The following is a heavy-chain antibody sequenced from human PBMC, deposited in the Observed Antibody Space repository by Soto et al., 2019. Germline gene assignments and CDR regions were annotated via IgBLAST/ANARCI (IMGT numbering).Heavy chain of an antibody. Sequence: QLQLQESGPGLVKPSETLSLTCTVSGGSISTNYWSWIRQPPGKGLEWIGYVYYSGSTNYNPSLMSRVTISKDTSKVQYSLTLSSVTAADTAVYSGVRDGGENNSGFGYCGQGTLFTVSS. CDR2: VYYSGST. V-gene: IGHV4-59*01. CDR1: GGSISTNY. CDR3: VRDGGENNSGFGY. J-gene: IGHJ4*02. D-gene: IGHD3-16*01.